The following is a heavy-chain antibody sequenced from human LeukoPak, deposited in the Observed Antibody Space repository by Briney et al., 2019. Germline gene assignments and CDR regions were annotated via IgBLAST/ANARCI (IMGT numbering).Heavy chain of an antibody. Sequence: PSETLSLTCTVSGGSISSYYWSWIRQPPGKGLEWIGYIYYSGSTNYNPSPKSRVTISVDTSKKQFSLQLNSVTPEDTAVYYCARASGEYSSSWYGSANYYYYGMDVWGQGTTVTVSS. CDR3: ARASGEYSSSWYGSANYYYYGMDV. CDR1: GGSISSYY. CDR2: IYYSGST. V-gene: IGHV4-59*12. J-gene: IGHJ6*02. D-gene: IGHD6-13*01.